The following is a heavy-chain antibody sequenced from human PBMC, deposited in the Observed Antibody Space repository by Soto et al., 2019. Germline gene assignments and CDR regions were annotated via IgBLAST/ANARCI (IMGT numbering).Heavy chain of an antibody. CDR1: GFPFSSYV. J-gene: IGHJ4*02. CDR3: AKDSNKYSSSLRGRYFDY. Sequence: EVQLLESGGGLVQRGGSLRLSCAASGFPFSSYVMAWVRQAPGKGLEWVSGISGGGSNTFYAGSVKGRFTISRDNSKNNLLLQMNSLGAEDTAVYYCAKDSNKYSSSLRGRYFDYWGQGIGVTVSS. CDR2: ISGGGSNT. D-gene: IGHD4-4*01. V-gene: IGHV3-23*01.